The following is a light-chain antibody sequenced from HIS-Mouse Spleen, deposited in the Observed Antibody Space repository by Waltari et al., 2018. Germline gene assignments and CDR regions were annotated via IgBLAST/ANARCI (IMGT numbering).Light chain of an antibody. Sequence: SYELTQPPSVSVSPGQTASITCSGDALPNTYAYWYQQKSGQAPVLVIYEDSKRPSGIPERFSGSSSGTMATLTISGAQVEDEADYYCYSTDSSGNHRVFGGGTKLTVL. CDR3: YSTDSSGNHRV. CDR2: EDS. CDR1: ALPNTY. V-gene: IGLV3-10*01. J-gene: IGLJ2*01.